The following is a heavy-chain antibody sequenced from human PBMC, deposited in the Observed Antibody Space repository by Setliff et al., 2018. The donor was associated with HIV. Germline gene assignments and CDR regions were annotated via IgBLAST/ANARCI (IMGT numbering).Heavy chain of an antibody. Sequence: ASVKVSCKASGYTFTSCFMHWVRQAPGQGLEYMGIINPSDGTTDYTQKFQDRVTMTSDTSTSTVYMELRGLRSEDTAIYYCVKEYHTEVTDTRVANYFDYWGQGTLVTVSS. D-gene: IGHD4-4*01. J-gene: IGHJ4*02. CDR1: GYTFTSCF. CDR3: VKEYHTEVTDTRVANYFDY. CDR2: INPSDGTT. V-gene: IGHV1-46*01.